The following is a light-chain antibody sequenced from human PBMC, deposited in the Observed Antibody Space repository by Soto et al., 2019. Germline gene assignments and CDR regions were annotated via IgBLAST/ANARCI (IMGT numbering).Light chain of an antibody. Sequence: EIVLTQSPATLSVSPGERATLSCRASQSVSSNLAWYQQKPGQAPRLVIYGASTRATGIPARFSGSGSGTEFTLTISSLQSEDFAVYYCQHYIKLPLTFGGGAKVEI. J-gene: IGKJ4*01. V-gene: IGKV3-15*01. CDR1: QSVSSN. CDR2: GAS. CDR3: QHYIKLPLT.